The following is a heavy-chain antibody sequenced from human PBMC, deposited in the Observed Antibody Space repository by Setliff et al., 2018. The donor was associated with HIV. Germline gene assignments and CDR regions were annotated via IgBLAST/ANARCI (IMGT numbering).Heavy chain of an antibody. Sequence: PGGSLRVSCAASGFTFRNYKFNWVRQAPGRGLEWVSSISIGSGGAIDYADSVQGRFTISRDNSKNSLYLQMNSLRVEDTAVYYCARSPGMFDYWGQGTPVTVSS. J-gene: IGHJ4*02. CDR1: GFTFRNYK. CDR3: ARSPGMFDY. V-gene: IGHV3-48*03. D-gene: IGHD1-1*01. CDR2: ISIGSGGAI.